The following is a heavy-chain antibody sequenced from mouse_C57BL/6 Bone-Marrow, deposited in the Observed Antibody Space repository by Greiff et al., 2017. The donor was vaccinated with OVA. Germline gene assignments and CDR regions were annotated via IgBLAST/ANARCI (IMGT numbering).Heavy chain of an antibody. D-gene: IGHD2-4*01. J-gene: IGHJ3*01. Sequence: EVQLVESGGGLVQPGGSLKLSCAASGFTFSDYGMAWVRQAPRKGPEWVAFISNLAYSIYYADTVTGRFTISRENAKNTLYLEMSSLRSEDTAMYCCARHGDDDGGFAYWGQGTLVTVSA. V-gene: IGHV5-15*01. CDR2: ISNLAYSI. CDR1: GFTFSDYG. CDR3: ARHGDDDGGFAY.